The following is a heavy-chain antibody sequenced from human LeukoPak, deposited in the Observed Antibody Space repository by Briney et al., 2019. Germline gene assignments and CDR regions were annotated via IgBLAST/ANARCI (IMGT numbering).Heavy chain of an antibody. V-gene: IGHV4-59*01. J-gene: IGHJ5*02. CDR3: ARGSNWLDP. Sequence: SETLSLTCSVPGDSISNYYWSWIRQPPGKGLEWTGYIYYSGSTNYNPTLKSRVTISKDTSKKQMSLKLNSVTAADTAVYYCARGSNWLDPWGQGTLVTVSS. CDR2: IYYSGST. D-gene: IGHD6-6*01. CDR1: GDSISNYY.